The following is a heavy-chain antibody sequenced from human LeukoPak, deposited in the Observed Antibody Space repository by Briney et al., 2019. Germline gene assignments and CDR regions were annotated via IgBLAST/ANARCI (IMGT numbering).Heavy chain of an antibody. V-gene: IGHV3-30*04. CDR2: ISYEGWEK. J-gene: IGHJ6*03. D-gene: IGHD5-12*01. CDR1: VFTFSNYA. Sequence: GGSVRVSCVASVFTFSNYAMHGLRQAPGKGGAGVAVISYEGWEKYFVDFVKGRFTISRDNAKHSLYLQMNSLRAEDTAVYYCAREAVATIPLNYYYYMDVWGKGTTVTISS. CDR3: AREAVATIPLNYYYYMDV.